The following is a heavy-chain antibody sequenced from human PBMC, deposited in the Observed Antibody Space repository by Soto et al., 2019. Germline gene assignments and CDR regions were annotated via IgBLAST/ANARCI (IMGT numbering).Heavy chain of an antibody. Sequence: EVQLLESGGGLVQPGGSLRLSCAASGFTFSSYAMKWVRQAPGKGLEWVSLIGESGTPTYYADSVKGRFTTSRDHSGNTLFLEMYGLRAEDTAVYYCARYIPGVRYYGMDVWGQGTTVTVSS. V-gene: IGHV3-23*01. J-gene: IGHJ6*02. CDR2: IGESGTPT. CDR3: ARYIPGVRYYGMDV. D-gene: IGHD2-2*01. CDR1: GFTFSSYA.